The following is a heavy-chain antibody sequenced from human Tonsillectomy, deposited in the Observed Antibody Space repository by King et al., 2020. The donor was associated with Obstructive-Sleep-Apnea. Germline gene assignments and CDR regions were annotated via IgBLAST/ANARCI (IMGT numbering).Heavy chain of an antibody. D-gene: IGHD3-3*01. CDR2: IKQDGSEK. CDR1: GFTFSSYW. CDR3: ARDLMGITIFGVVGGMDV. V-gene: IGHV3-7*03. Sequence: VQLVESGGGLVQPGGSLRLSCAASGFTFSSYWMSWVRQAPGKGLEWVSNIKQDGSEKYYVDSGKGRFTISRDNAKNSLYLQMNSLRAEDTAVYYCARDLMGITIFGVVGGMDVWGQGTTVTVSS. J-gene: IGHJ6*02.